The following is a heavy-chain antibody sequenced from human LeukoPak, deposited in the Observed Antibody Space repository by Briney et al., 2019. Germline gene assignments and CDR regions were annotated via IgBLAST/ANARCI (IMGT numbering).Heavy chain of an antibody. CDR3: ARDGAGYSSGWAPDY. CDR1: VGTFSSYA. CDR2: IIPIFGTA. Sequence: ASVKVSCKASVGTFSSYAISWVRQAPGQGLEWMGGIIPIFGTANYAQKFQGRVTITADESTSTAYMELSSLRSEDTAVYYCARDGAGYSSGWAPDYWGQGTLVTVSS. V-gene: IGHV1-69*13. J-gene: IGHJ4*02. D-gene: IGHD6-19*01.